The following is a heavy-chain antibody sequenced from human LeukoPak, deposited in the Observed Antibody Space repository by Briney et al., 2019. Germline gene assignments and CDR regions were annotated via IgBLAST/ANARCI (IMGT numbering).Heavy chain of an antibody. Sequence: NTSETLSLTCAVYGGSFSGYYWSWIRQPPGKGLEWIGEINHSGSTNYNPSLKSRVTISVDTSKNQFSLKLSSVTAADTAVYYCARLGPYGSGSSYTFDYWGQGTLVTVSS. CDR2: INHSGST. J-gene: IGHJ4*02. V-gene: IGHV4-34*01. D-gene: IGHD3-10*01. CDR3: ARLGPYGSGSSYTFDY. CDR1: GGSFSGYY.